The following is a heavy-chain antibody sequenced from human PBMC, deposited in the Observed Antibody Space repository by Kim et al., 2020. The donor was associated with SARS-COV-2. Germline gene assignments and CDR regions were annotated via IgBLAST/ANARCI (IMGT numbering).Heavy chain of an antibody. CDR2: IIGMGVST. CDR3: AKGRLPGGYYKGSGRDV. D-gene: IGHD3-10*01. Sequence: GGSLRLSCAASGFTFSSYAMSWVRQAPGKGLDWVSSIIGMGVSTYYPASGRGGFTIPGDNSKNTRYRQRNSLGAEDTALYYGAKGRLPGGYYKGSGRDV. V-gene: IGHV3-23*01. J-gene: IGHJ6*01. CDR1: GFTFSSYA.